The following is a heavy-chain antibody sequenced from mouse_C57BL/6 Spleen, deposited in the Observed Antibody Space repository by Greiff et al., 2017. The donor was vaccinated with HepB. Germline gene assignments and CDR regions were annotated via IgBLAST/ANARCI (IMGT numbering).Heavy chain of an antibody. CDR1: GYTFTSYW. CDR3: ARSSYDGYRAWFAY. Sequence: VQLVESGAELAKPGASVKLSCKASGYTFTSYWMHWVKQRPGQGLEWIGYINPSSGYTKYNQKFKDKATLTADKSSSTAYMQRSSLTYEDAAVYYCARSSYDGYRAWFAYWGQGTLVTVSA. CDR2: INPSSGYT. J-gene: IGHJ3*01. D-gene: IGHD2-3*01. V-gene: IGHV1-7*01.